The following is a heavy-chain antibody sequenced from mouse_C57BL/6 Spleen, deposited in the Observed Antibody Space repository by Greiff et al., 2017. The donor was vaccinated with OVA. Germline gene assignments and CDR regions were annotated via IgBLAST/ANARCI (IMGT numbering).Heavy chain of an antibody. V-gene: IGHV5-17*01. CDR1: GFTFSDYG. CDR3: ARIYYGNYVLDY. J-gene: IGHJ2*01. CDR2: ISSGSSTI. Sequence: EVQLQESGGGLVKPGGSLKLSCAASGFTFSDYGMHWVRQAPEKGLEWVAYISSGSSTIYYADTVKGRFTISRDNAKNTLFLQMTSLRSEDTAMYYCARIYYGNYVLDYRGQGTTLTVSS. D-gene: IGHD2-1*01.